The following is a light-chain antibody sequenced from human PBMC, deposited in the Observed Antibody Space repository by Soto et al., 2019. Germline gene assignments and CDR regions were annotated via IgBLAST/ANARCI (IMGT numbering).Light chain of an antibody. CDR2: GAF. CDR3: QPYGSSPGT. J-gene: IGKJ1*01. V-gene: IGKV3-20*01. Sequence: EIVLTQSPGTLSLSPGERATLSCRASQRVSSSYLAWYQQKPGQAPRLLIYGAFSRATGISDRFSGSGSGTDFTLTISRLEPEDFAVYYCQPYGSSPGTFGQGTKVEIK. CDR1: QRVSSSY.